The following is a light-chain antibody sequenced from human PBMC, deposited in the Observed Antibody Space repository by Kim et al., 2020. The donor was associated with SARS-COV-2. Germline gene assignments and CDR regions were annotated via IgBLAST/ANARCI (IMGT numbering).Light chain of an antibody. CDR2: GKN. Sequence: VVLGQTVRITCQGDSLRSYYATWYQQKPGQAPIVVIYGKNNRPSGIPDRFSGSSSGDTASLTITGNQEGDEADYYCNSRGSNDNVLFGGGTQLTVL. J-gene: IGLJ2*01. CDR1: SLRSYY. V-gene: IGLV3-19*01. CDR3: NSRGSNDNVL.